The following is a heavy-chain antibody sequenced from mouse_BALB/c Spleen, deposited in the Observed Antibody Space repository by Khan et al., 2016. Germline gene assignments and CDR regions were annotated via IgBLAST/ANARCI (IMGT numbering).Heavy chain of an antibody. CDR3: SSDYDGFAY. CDR2: MWADGRT. Sequence: QVQLKESGPGLVAPSQSLSITCTVSGFSLTGYGVNWVRQPPGKGLEWLGKMWADGRTDYNSALKSRVSISKDNSKSQVFLKMNSLQTDDTANYYGSSDYDGFAYWGQGTLVSVSA. CDR1: GFSLTGYG. D-gene: IGHD2-12*01. J-gene: IGHJ3*01. V-gene: IGHV2-6-7*01.